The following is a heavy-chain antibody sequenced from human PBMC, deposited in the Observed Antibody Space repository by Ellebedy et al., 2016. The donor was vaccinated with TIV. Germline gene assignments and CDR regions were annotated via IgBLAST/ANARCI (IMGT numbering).Heavy chain of an antibody. J-gene: IGHJ4*02. CDR1: GFSFDIYS. CDR2: ITYVGSNQ. CDR3: ARGASGWFFDN. Sequence: PGGSLRLSCEASGFSFDIYSMHWVRQAPGKGLEWVAVITYVGSNQHYADSVKGRFTISRDSSKNTLHLEMTSLRVEDTAMYYCARGASGWFFDNWGQGTLVTVSS. V-gene: IGHV3-30-3*01. D-gene: IGHD6-19*01.